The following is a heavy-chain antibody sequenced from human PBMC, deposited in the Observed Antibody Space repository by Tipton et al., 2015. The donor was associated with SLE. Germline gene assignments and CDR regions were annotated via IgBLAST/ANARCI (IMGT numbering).Heavy chain of an antibody. Sequence: SLRLSCAVSGFPFSIYAMNWVRQTPGKGLDWVSLIYSGGGAYYADSEKGRFTISRDDSKNTLFLQMNSLRPEDTAVYYCARSLTGDGYYGLDVWGQGTTVSVSS. CDR2: IYSGGGA. CDR3: ARSLTGDGYYGLDV. D-gene: IGHD5-24*01. J-gene: IGHJ6*02. CDR1: GFPFSIYA. V-gene: IGHV3-23*03.